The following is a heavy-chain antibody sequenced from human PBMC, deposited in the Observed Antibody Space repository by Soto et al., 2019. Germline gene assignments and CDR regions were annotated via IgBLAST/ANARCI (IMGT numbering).Heavy chain of an antibody. Sequence: ASVEVSCKASGDTFTSYDINWVRQATGQGLEWMGWMNPKSGNTGYAQKFQGRVTMTRNTSISTAYMELSSLRSEDTAVYYCARVGAVPAAIRGPYYYYGMEVWGKGTKVTVSS. J-gene: IGHJ6*04. V-gene: IGHV1-8*01. D-gene: IGHD2-2*02. CDR1: GDTFTSYD. CDR2: MNPKSGNT. CDR3: ARVGAVPAAIRGPYYYYGMEV.